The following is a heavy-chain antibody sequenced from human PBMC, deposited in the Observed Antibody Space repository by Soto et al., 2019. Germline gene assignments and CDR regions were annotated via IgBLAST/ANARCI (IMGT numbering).Heavy chain of an antibody. CDR1: GFTFSSHS. CDR3: ASLDRGSLVY. CDR2: ISSSSRYI. J-gene: IGHJ4*02. V-gene: IGHV3-21*01. D-gene: IGHD6-25*01. Sequence: EVQLVESGGGLVKPGGSLRLSCAASGFTFSSHSMSWVRQAPGKGLEWVSAISSSSRYIYYADSVKGRFTISRDTAKNLVYRQRNSLRAEDTAVHYYASLDRGSLVYWGRGTLVTVSS.